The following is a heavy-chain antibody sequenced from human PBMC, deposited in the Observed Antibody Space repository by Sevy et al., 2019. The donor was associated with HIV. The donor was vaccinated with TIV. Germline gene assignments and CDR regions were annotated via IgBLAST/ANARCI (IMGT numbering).Heavy chain of an antibody. J-gene: IGHJ5*02. CDR3: ATTLSGGYSSSWYPDWFDP. D-gene: IGHD6-13*01. Sequence: GGSLRLSCAASGFTFSSYAMSWVRQAPGKGLEWVSAISGSGGSTYYADSVKGRFTISRDNSKNTLYLQMNSLRAEDTAVYCCATTLSGGYSSSWYPDWFDPWGQGTLVTVSS. V-gene: IGHV3-23*01. CDR2: ISGSGGST. CDR1: GFTFSSYA.